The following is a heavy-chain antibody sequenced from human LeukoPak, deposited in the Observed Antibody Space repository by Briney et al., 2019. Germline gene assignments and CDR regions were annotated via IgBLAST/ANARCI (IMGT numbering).Heavy chain of an antibody. CDR3: ARSLSFWSGYYLDY. V-gene: IGHV3-30-3*01. Sequence: GGSLRLSCAASGFTFSSYAMPWVRQAPGKGLEWVAVISYDGSNKYYADSVKGRFTISRDNSKNTLYLQMNSLRAEDTAVYYCARSLSFWSGYYLDYWGQGTLVTVSS. CDR1: GFTFSSYA. D-gene: IGHD3-3*01. J-gene: IGHJ4*02. CDR2: ISYDGSNK.